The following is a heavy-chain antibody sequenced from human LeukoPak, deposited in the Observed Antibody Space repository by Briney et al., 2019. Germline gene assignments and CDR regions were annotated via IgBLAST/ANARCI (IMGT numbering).Heavy chain of an antibody. V-gene: IGHV3-23*01. CDR1: GFTLSSYA. CDR3: AKDRYYDFWSGSRPEDDAFDI. J-gene: IGHJ3*02. CDR2: ISGSGGST. Sequence: GGSLRLSCAASGFTLSSYAMSWVRQAPGKGLEWVSAISGSGGSTYYADSVKGRFTISRDNSKNTLYLQMNSLRAEDTAVYYCAKDRYYDFWSGSRPEDDAFDIWGQGTMVTVSS. D-gene: IGHD3-3*01.